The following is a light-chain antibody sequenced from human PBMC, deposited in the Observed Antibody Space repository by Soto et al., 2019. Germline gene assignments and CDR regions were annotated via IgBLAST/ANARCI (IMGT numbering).Light chain of an antibody. CDR1: QSVSSTY. V-gene: IGKV3-20*01. CDR2: GAS. Sequence: EIVLTQSPGTLSLSPGERATLSCRASQSVSSTYLAWYQQNPGQAPRLLIYGASSRATGIPDRFSGSGSGTDFLLTISRREPEDFAVYFCQQYGSSSYTFGQGTKLEIK. CDR3: QQYGSSSYT. J-gene: IGKJ2*01.